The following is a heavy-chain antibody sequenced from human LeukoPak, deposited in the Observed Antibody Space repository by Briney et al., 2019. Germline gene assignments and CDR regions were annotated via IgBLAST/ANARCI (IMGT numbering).Heavy chain of an antibody. CDR2: TNPNSGGT. CDR3: ARGHYDFWSGYWDYYYYGMDV. V-gene: IGHV1-2*02. CDR1: GCTFTRYY. Sequence: ASVQVSCKASGCTFTRYYMHWLRQDPGHPLEWMGGTNPNSGGTNYAQKFQGRVTMTRDTSISTAYMELSRLRSDDTAVYYCARGHYDFWSGYWDYYYYGMDVWGQGTTVTVSS. D-gene: IGHD3-3*01. J-gene: IGHJ6*02.